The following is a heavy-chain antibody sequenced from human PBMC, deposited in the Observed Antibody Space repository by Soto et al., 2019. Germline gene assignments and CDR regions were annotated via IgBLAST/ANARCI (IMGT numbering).Heavy chain of an antibody. CDR2: INSDGSST. Sequence: GGSLRLSCAASGFTFSSYWMHWVRQAPGKGLVWVSRINSDGSSTSYADSVKGRFTISRDNAKNTLYLQMNSLRAEDTAVYYCARDRGPEPYSSSWAVDTDYDYGMDVWGQGTKVTVSS. V-gene: IGHV3-74*01. J-gene: IGHJ6*02. CDR1: GFTFSSYW. CDR3: ARDRGPEPYSSSWAVDTDYDYGMDV. D-gene: IGHD6-13*01.